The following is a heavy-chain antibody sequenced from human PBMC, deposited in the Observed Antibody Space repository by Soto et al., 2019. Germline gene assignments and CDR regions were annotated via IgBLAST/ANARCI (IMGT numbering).Heavy chain of an antibody. Sequence: PGESLKISCKGSGYSFTSYWIGWVRQMPGKGLEWMGIIYPGDSDTRYSPSFQGQVTISADKSISTAYLQWSSLKASDTAMYYCARQYVGRNYDSRGYCVYWGQGTLVTVSS. CDR2: IYPGDSDT. CDR3: ARQYVGRNYDSRGYCVY. CDR1: GYSFTSYW. V-gene: IGHV5-51*01. J-gene: IGHJ4*02. D-gene: IGHD3-22*01.